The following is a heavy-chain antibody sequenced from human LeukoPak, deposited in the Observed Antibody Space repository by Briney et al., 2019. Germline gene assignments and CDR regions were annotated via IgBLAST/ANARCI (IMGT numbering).Heavy chain of an antibody. V-gene: IGHV4-4*09. CDR1: GGSISTYY. D-gene: IGHD3-10*01. J-gene: IGHJ4*02. CDR3: ARSRGRKVTPFDY. Sequence: TSETLSLTCTVSGGSISTYYWSWIRQPPGKGLEWIGYIYTSGSTDYNPSLKGRVTISLDTSNNQFSLNLNSVTAADTAVYYCARSRGRKVTPFDYWGQGILVTVSS. CDR2: IYTSGST.